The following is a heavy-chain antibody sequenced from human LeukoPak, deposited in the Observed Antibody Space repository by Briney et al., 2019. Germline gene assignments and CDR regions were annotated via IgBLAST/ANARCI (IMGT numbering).Heavy chain of an antibody. CDR2: INHSGSP. V-gene: IGHV4-34*01. CDR3: ARGSYDSSGYYNKTVDY. CDR1: GGSFSGYY. J-gene: IGHJ4*02. D-gene: IGHD3-22*01. Sequence: SETLSLTCAVYGGSFSGYYWSWIRQPPGKGLEWIGEINHSGSPNYNPSLKSRVTISVDTSKNQFSLKLSSVTAADTAVYYCARGSYDSSGYYNKTVDYWGQGTLVTVSS.